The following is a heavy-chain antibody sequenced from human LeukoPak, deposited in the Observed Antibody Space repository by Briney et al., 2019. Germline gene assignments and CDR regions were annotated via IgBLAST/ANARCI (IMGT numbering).Heavy chain of an antibody. CDR1: GGSISSGSYY. J-gene: IGHJ5*02. CDR2: IYTSGST. V-gene: IGHV4-61*02. CDR3: ARGYCSGGSCYRQSNWFDP. Sequence: SETLSLTCTVSGGSISSGSYYWSWIRQPAGKGLEWIGRIYTSGSTNYNPSLKSRVTISVDTSKNQFSLKLSSVTAADTAVYYCARGYCSGGSCYRQSNWFDPWGQGTLVTVSS. D-gene: IGHD2-15*01.